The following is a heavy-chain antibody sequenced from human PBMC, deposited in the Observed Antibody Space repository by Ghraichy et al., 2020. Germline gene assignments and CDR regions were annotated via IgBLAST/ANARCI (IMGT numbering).Heavy chain of an antibody. J-gene: IGHJ5*02. V-gene: IGHV4-34*01. CDR3: ARGQQRRYITIFGVVITYNWFDP. Sequence: SETLSLTCAVYGGSFSGYYWSWIRQPPGKGLEWIGEINHSGSTNYNPSLKSRVTISVDTSKNQFSLKLSSVTAADTAVYYCARGQQRRYITIFGVVITYNWFDPWGQGTLVTVSS. CDR1: GGSFSGYY. D-gene: IGHD3-3*01. CDR2: INHSGST.